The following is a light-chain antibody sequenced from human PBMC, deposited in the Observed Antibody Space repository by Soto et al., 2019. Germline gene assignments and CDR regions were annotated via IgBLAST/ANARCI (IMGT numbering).Light chain of an antibody. Sequence: DIQMTQSPSSLSASVGDRVTITCQASQDISNYLNWYQQKPGKAPKLLIYDASNLETGVPSRFSGSGSGTDFTFTISSLQHEYIATYYCQKYDNLPQYTFGQGTKLEIK. CDR2: DAS. V-gene: IGKV1-33*01. CDR3: QKYDNLPQYT. CDR1: QDISNY. J-gene: IGKJ2*01.